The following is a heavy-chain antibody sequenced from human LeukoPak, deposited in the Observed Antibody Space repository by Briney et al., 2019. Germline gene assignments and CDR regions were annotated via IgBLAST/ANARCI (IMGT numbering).Heavy chain of an antibody. CDR3: CLDVGTPFDI. CDR1: GFTFGSYS. Sequence: GGSLRLSCAASGFTFGSYSMNWVRQGPGKGLEWVSSISSSSSYIYYADSVKGRFTISRDNAKNSLYLQMNSLRAEDTAVYYCCLDVGTPFDIWGQGTMVTVSS. V-gene: IGHV3-21*01. D-gene: IGHD3-9*01. J-gene: IGHJ3*02. CDR2: ISSSSSYI.